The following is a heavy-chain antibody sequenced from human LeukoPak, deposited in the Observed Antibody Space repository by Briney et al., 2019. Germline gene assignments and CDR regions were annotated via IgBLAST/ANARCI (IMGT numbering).Heavy chain of an antibody. CDR1: GGSISSSNW. J-gene: IGHJ4*02. CDR2: IYHSGST. CDR3: ARDGSGWHAFDY. D-gene: IGHD6-19*01. Sequence: SETLSLTCAVSGGSISSSNWWSWVRQPPGKGLEWIGEIYHSGSTNYNPSLKSRVTISVDKSKNQFSLKLSSVTAAYTAVYYCARDGSGWHAFDYWGQGTLVTVSS. V-gene: IGHV4-4*02.